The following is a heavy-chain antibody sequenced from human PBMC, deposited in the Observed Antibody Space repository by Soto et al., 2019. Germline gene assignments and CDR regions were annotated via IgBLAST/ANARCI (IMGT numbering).Heavy chain of an antibody. CDR3: ARGPLEDGSYYPGHY. Sequence: PGGSLRLSCAASGFTVSSKYMNWVRQAPGKGLVWVSRIDGDGSRTSYADSVKGRFTISRDNAKNTLYLQMNSLTVEETAVYYCARGPLEDGSYYPGHYWGQGTLVTVSS. J-gene: IGHJ4*02. CDR1: GFTVSSKY. V-gene: IGHV3-74*01. CDR2: IDGDGSRT. D-gene: IGHD1-26*01.